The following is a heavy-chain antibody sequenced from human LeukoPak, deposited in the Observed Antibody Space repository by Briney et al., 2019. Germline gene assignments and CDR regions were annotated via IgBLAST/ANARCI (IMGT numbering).Heavy chain of an antibody. CDR2: ISAYNGNT. V-gene: IGHV1-18*01. J-gene: IGHJ6*04. CDR1: GYTFTSYG. CDR3: ARFTYYDFWSGPPVDV. D-gene: IGHD3-3*01. Sequence: GASVKVSCKASGYTFTSYGISWVRQAPGQGLEWMGWISAYNGNTNYAQKLQGRVTMTTDTSTSTAYMELRSLRSDDTAVYYCARFTYYDFWSGPPVDVWGKGTTVTVSS.